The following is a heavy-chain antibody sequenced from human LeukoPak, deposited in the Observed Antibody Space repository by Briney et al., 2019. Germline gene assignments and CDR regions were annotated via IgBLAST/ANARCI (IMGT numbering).Heavy chain of an antibody. V-gene: IGHV3-20*04. CDR1: GFTFSSYA. Sequence: GGSLRLSCAASGFTFSSYAMSWVRQAPGKGLEWVSGINWNGDNTVYADSVKGRFTISRGNAKNSLYLQMNSLGAEDTAFYYCASDRRSDSSGYAFDIWGQGTMVTVSS. CDR3: ASDRRSDSSGYAFDI. CDR2: INWNGDNT. J-gene: IGHJ3*02. D-gene: IGHD3-22*01.